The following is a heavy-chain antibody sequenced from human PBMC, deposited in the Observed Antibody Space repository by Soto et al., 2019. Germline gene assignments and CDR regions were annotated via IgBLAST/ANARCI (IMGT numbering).Heavy chain of an antibody. Sequence: SETLSLTCAVSGFSISSGHHWGWIRQPPGKGLEWIGSIYYSGSTYHNPSLKSRLTISVDTSKNQFSLNLSSVTAADTAIYYCARVIGVNWELTAFDIWGQGTMVTVSS. D-gene: IGHD7-27*01. CDR2: IYYSGST. V-gene: IGHV4-38-2*01. J-gene: IGHJ3*02. CDR1: GFSISSGHH. CDR3: ARVIGVNWELTAFDI.